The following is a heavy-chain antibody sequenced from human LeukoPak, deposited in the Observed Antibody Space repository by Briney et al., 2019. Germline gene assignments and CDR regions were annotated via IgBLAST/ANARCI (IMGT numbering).Heavy chain of an antibody. CDR2: IYYSGST. J-gene: IGHJ4*02. CDR1: GGSISSYY. CDR3: AREGYGDYGSGFDY. D-gene: IGHD4-17*01. Sequence: SETLSLTCTVSGGSISSYYWSRIRQPPGKGLEWIGYIYYSGSTNYNPSLKSRVTISVDTSKNQFSLKLSSVTAADTAVYYCAREGYGDYGSGFDYWGQGTLVTVSS. V-gene: IGHV4-59*01.